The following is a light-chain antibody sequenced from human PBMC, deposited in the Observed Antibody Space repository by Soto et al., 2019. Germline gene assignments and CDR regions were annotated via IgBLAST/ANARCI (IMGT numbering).Light chain of an antibody. Sequence: EIVLTQSPGTLSLSPGERATLSCRASQSVSSSYLAWYQQKPGQAPRLLIYGASSRATGIPDRFSGSGSGTDFTLTISRLEPEDFATYFCQQSYNPPYTFGQVTKLEI. J-gene: IGKJ2*01. V-gene: IGKV3-20*01. CDR2: GAS. CDR3: QQSYNPPYT. CDR1: QSVSSSY.